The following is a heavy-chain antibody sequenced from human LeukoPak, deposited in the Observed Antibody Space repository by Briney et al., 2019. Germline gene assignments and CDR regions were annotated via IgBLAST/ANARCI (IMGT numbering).Heavy chain of an antibody. J-gene: IGHJ4*02. CDR1: GFTFSSYG. Sequence: GGSLRLSCAASGFTFSSYGMHWVRQAPGKGLEWVAVISYDGSNKYYADSVKGRFTISRDNFKNTLYLQMNSLRAEDTAVYYCAKVAYNQYYFDYWGQGALVTVSS. V-gene: IGHV3-30*18. CDR2: ISYDGSNK. D-gene: IGHD5-24*01. CDR3: AKVAYNQYYFDY.